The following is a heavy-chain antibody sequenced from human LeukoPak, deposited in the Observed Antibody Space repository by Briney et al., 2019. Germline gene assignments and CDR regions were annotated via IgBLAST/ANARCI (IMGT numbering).Heavy chain of an antibody. V-gene: IGHV3-48*03. CDR2: ISSSGSTI. D-gene: IGHD3-10*01. Sequence: PGGSLRLSCAASGFTFSNYEMNWVRQAPGKGLEWVSYISSSGSTIYYADSVKGRFTISRDNAKNSLYLQMNSLRAEDTAVYYCAGWYYYGSGYYFDYWGQGTLVTVSS. J-gene: IGHJ4*02. CDR1: GFTFSNYE. CDR3: AGWYYYGSGYYFDY.